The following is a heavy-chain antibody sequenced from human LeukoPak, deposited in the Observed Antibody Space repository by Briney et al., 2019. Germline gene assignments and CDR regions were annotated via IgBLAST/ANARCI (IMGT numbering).Heavy chain of an antibody. CDR3: ARDPYSGSYGNYYSYFMDV. CDR2: IYYSGST. CDR1: GDSISNSNLY. D-gene: IGHD1-26*01. V-gene: IGHV4-39*02. J-gene: IGHJ6*03. Sequence: LETLSLTCIVSGDSISNSNLYWGWIRQPPGKGLEWIGSIYYSGSTYYNPSLKSRVTISVDTSKNQFSLKLSSVTAADTAVYYCARDPYSGSYGNYYSYFMDVWGKGTTVTISS.